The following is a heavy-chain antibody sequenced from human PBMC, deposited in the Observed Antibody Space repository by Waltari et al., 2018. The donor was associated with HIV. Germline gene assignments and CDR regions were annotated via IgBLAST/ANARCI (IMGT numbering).Heavy chain of an antibody. CDR1: GVSFSDYY. V-gene: IGHV4-34*02. J-gene: IGHJ4*02. CDR3: AAMRSITENSPADS. Sequence: QVQLQQWGAGLLKPSETLSLTCAVYGVSFSDYYWNWIRHSPGKGLEWIGEIDQRGNTNYNQSLKSRVTISLDKSKNQFSLKVNSVTAADKAIYYCAAMRSITENSPADSWGQGTPVTVSS. D-gene: IGHD3-10*01. CDR2: IDQRGNT.